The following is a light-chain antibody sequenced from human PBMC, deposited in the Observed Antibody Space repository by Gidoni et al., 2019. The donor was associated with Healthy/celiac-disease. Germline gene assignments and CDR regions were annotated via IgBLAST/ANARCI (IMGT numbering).Light chain of an antibody. CDR2: GAS. J-gene: IGKJ2*01. Sequence: EMVMTQSPSTLSVSPGERATLSCRASQSVSSNLAWYQQKPGPAPSLLIYGASTTATGIPARFSGSGSGTEFTLTISSLQSEDFAVYYCQQYNNWPPKYTFGQGTKLEIK. V-gene: IGKV3-15*01. CDR3: QQYNNWPPKYT. CDR1: QSVSSN.